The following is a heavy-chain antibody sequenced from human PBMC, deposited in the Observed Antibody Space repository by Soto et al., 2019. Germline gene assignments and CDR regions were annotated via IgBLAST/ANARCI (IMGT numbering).Heavy chain of an antibody. CDR1: GYTFTSYY. J-gene: IGHJ6*04. V-gene: IGHV1-46*01. D-gene: IGHD3-22*01. CDR2: INPSGGST. CDR3: ARERITMIGGYYYYGMEV. Sequence: ASVKVSCKASGYTFTSYYMHWVRQAPGQGLEWMGIINPSGGSTSYAQKFQGRVTMTRDTSTSTVYMELSSLRSEDTAVYYCARERITMIGGYYYYGMEVWGKGTTVTGSS.